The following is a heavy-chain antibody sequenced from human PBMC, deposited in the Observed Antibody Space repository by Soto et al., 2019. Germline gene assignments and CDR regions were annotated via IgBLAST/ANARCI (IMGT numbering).Heavy chain of an antibody. CDR3: ARHGYSTALYGSWDY. CDR2: IYDTGST. D-gene: IGHD3-16*01. V-gene: IGHV4-59*08. CDR1: GGSISNNY. Sequence: QVQLQESGPGLVKPSETLSLTCTVSGGSISNNYWSWIRQTPGKGLEWIGYIYDTGSTKYNPSLQSRVTMLIDTSKNQFSLKLTSVTAADTAVYYCARHGYSTALYGSWDYWGQGTLFSVSS. J-gene: IGHJ4*02.